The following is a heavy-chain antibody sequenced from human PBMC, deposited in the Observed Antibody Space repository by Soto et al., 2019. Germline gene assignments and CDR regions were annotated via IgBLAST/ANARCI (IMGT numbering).Heavy chain of an antibody. Sequence: GGSLRLSCAASGFTFSSYSLNWVRQAPGKGLEWVSSISSSSNSIYYADSVKGRFTISRDNAKNSLYLQMNSLRAEDTAVYYCARDLLGYCSSTSCYSGIDIWGQGTMVTVSS. CDR2: ISSSSNSI. V-gene: IGHV3-21*01. CDR1: GFTFSSYS. D-gene: IGHD2-2*01. CDR3: ARDLLGYCSSTSCYSGIDI. J-gene: IGHJ3*02.